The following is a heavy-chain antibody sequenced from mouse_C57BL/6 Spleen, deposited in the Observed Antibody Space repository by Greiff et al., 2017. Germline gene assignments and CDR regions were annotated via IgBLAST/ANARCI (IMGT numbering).Heavy chain of an antibody. Sequence: QVQLQQPGAELVKPGASVKLSCKASGYTFTSYWMHWVKQRPGQGLEWIGMIHPDSGSTNYNEKFKSKATLTVDKSSSTAYMQLSSLTSEDSAVYYCARNLYGSEDYYAMDYWGQGTSVTVSS. D-gene: IGHD1-1*01. J-gene: IGHJ4*01. CDR2: IHPDSGST. V-gene: IGHV1-64*01. CDR3: ARNLYGSEDYYAMDY. CDR1: GYTFTSYW.